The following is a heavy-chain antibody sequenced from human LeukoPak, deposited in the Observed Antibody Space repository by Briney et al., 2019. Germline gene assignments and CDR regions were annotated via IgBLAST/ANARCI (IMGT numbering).Heavy chain of an antibody. CDR2: IIPLFRTA. V-gene: IGHV1-69*13. CDR3: ARIMEYCSSTSCYYGMDV. J-gene: IGHJ6*02. Sequence: SVKVSCKTSGGTFNNYAINWVRQAPGQGLEWMGGIIPLFRTANYAQNFQGRVTTTADESTRTAYMELSSLGSEDTAVYYCARIMEYCSSTSCYYGMDVWGQGTTVTVSS. D-gene: IGHD2-2*01. CDR1: GGTFNNYA.